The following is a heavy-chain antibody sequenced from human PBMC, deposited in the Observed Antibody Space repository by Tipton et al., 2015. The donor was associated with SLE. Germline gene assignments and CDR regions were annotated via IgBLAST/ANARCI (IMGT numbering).Heavy chain of an antibody. CDR1: GGSVSSGSYY. D-gene: IGHD2-2*02. J-gene: IGHJ6*02. CDR2: VYYTGIT. CDR3: ARETLVVPAAIGDYYYYYGMDV. V-gene: IGHV4-61*01. Sequence: TLSLTCTVSGGSVSSGSYYWSWIRQPPGKGLEWIGYVYYTGITNYKSSLKSRVTISVDTSKNQFSLKLTSATAADTAVYYCARETLVVPAAIGDYYYYYGMDVWGQGTTVTVSS.